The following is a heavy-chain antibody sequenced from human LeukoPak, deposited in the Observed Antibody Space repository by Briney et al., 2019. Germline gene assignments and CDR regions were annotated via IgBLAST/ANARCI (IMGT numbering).Heavy chain of an antibody. CDR3: ARGGLLRYFDAPIEFDP. D-gene: IGHD3-9*01. CDR2: MNPNSGNT. CDR1: GYTFTSYD. Sequence: GASVKVSCKASGYTFTSYDINWVRQATGQGLEWMGWMNPNSGNTGYAQKFQGRVTMTRNTSISTAYMELSSLRSEDTAVYYCARGGLLRYFDAPIEFDPWGQGTLVTVSS. V-gene: IGHV1-8*01. J-gene: IGHJ5*02.